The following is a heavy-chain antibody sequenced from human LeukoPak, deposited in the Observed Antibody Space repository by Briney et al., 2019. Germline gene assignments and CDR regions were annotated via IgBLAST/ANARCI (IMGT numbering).Heavy chain of an antibody. CDR3: AREAIYYDILTGYPYYFDY. Sequence: SETLSLTCTVSGGSISSSSYYWGWIRQPPGKGLDWIGSIYYSGSTYYNPSLKSRVTISVDTSKNQFSLKLSSVTAADTAVYYCAREAIYYDILTGYPYYFDYWGQGTLGTVSS. CDR1: GGSISSSSYY. D-gene: IGHD3-9*01. V-gene: IGHV4-39*07. CDR2: IYYSGST. J-gene: IGHJ4*02.